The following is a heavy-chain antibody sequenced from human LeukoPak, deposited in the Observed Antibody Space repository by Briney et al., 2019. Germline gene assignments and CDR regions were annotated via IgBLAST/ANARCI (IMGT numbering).Heavy chain of an antibody. CDR3: ARDPISGNYYFDY. V-gene: IGHV1-46*01. D-gene: IGHD1-26*01. J-gene: IGHJ4*02. Sequence: GIINPSGGSTSYAQKFQGRVTMIRDTSTSTVYMELSSLRPEDTAVYYCARDPISGNYYFDYWGQGTLVTVSS. CDR2: INPSGGST.